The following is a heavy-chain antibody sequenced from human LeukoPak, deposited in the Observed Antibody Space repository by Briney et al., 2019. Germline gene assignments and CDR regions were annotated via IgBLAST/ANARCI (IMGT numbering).Heavy chain of an antibody. Sequence: GESLQISCKGSGSRFTSYWIGWVRQVPGKGLEWMGIIYPGDSDTRYSPSFQGQVTISADKSISTAYLQWSSLKASDTAMYYCARQGPPGYYYDSSGYYPFDYWGQGTLVTVSS. D-gene: IGHD3-22*01. V-gene: IGHV5-51*01. J-gene: IGHJ4*02. CDR3: ARQGPPGYYYDSSGYYPFDY. CDR1: GSRFTSYW. CDR2: IYPGDSDT.